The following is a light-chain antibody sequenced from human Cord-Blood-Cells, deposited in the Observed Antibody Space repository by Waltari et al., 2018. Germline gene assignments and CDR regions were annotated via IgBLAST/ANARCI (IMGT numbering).Light chain of an antibody. Sequence: QSALTQPRSVSGSPGQSVTISCTGTSSDVGGYNYVSWYQQHPGEAPKLITYDVSKRPSGVPDRFACSNAGNTAALTISGLQAEDEADYYCCSYAGSYTYVFGTGTKVTVL. CDR1: SSDVGGYNY. V-gene: IGLV2-11*01. J-gene: IGLJ1*01. CDR2: DVS. CDR3: CSYAGSYTYV.